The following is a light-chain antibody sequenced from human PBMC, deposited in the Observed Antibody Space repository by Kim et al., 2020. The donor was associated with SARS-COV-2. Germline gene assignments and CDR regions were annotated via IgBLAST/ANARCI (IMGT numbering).Light chain of an antibody. Sequence: EIVLTQSPGTLSLSPWERATLSCRASQSVSSSYLAWYQQKPGQAPRLLIYGASSRATGIPDRFSGSGSGTDFTLTISRLEPEDFAVYYCQQLATFGQGTKVDIK. V-gene: IGKV3-20*01. CDR1: QSVSSSY. CDR2: GAS. J-gene: IGKJ1*01. CDR3: QQLAT.